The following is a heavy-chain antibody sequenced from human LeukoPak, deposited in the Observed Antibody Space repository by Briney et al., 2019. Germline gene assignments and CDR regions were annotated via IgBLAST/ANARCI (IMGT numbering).Heavy chain of an antibody. CDR1: GFTFSSYG. D-gene: IGHD3-22*01. CDR3: AKDRGYDSSGYYGY. CDR2: ISYDGSNK. V-gene: IGHV3-30*18. Sequence: PGGSLRLSCAASGFTFSSYGMHWVRQAPGKGLEWVAVISYDGSNKYYADSVKGRFTISRDNSKNTLYLQMNSLRAEDTAVYYCAKDRGYDSSGYYGYWGQGTLVTVSS. J-gene: IGHJ4*02.